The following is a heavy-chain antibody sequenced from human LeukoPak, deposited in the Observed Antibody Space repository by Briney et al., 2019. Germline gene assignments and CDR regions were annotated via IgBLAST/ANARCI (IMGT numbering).Heavy chain of an antibody. CDR2: IKQDGSEK. D-gene: IGHD4-17*01. V-gene: IGHV3-7*04. J-gene: IGHJ3*02. CDR3: ARERYDAFDI. Sequence: PGGSLRLSCAVSGFTFSSYWMNWVRQAPGKGLEWVANIKQDGSEKYYVDSVKGRFTISRDNAKNSLYLQMNSLRAEDTAVYYCARERYDAFDIWGQGTMVTVSS. CDR1: GFTFSSYW.